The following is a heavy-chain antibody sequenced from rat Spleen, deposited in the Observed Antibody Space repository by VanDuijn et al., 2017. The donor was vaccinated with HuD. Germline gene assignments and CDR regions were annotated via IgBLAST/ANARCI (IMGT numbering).Heavy chain of an antibody. CDR1: GFTFSNYG. CDR3: ATTPGRPFAY. D-gene: IGHD5-1*01. CDR2: ISYDGSGT. J-gene: IGHJ3*01. V-gene: IGHV5-19*01. Sequence: EVQLVESGGGLVQPGRSLKLSCAASGFTFSNYGMHWVRQTPAKGLEWVAYISYDGSGTYYRDSVQGRFTISRDNAQNTLYLQMDSLRSEDSATYYCATTPGRPFAYWGQGTLVTVSS.